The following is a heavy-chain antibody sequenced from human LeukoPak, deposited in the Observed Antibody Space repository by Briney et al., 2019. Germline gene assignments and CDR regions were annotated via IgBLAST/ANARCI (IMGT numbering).Heavy chain of an antibody. J-gene: IGHJ6*02. D-gene: IGHD5-12*01. CDR1: GGTFSSYA. Sequence: GASVKVSCKASGGTFSSYAISWVRQAPGQGLEWMGRIIPILGIANYAQKFQGRVTITADKSTSTAYMELSSLRSEDTAVYYCARPGYSGYRTPYYYYGMDVWGQGTTVTVSS. CDR3: ARPGYSGYRTPYYYYGMDV. CDR2: IIPILGIA. V-gene: IGHV1-69*04.